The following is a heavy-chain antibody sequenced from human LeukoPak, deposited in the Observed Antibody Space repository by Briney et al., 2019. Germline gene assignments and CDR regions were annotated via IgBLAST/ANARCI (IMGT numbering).Heavy chain of an antibody. J-gene: IGHJ4*02. CDR1: GYTFTSDD. CDR3: ATEYYYDSSLDY. CDR2: FDPEDGET. Sequence: GASVKVSCKTSGYTFTSDDINWVRQAPGKGLEWMGGFDPEDGETIYAQKFQGRVTMTEDTSTDTAYMELSSLRSEDTAVYYCATEYYYDSSLDYWGQGTLVTVSS. D-gene: IGHD3-22*01. V-gene: IGHV1-24*01.